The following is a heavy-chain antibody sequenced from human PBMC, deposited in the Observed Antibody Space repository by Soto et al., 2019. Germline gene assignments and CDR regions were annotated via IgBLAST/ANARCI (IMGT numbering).Heavy chain of an antibody. CDR3: AKDHLYDYDSSVLRRSSRPGDDFEI. CDR1: GGSFSGYY. D-gene: IGHD3-22*01. Sequence: ETLSLTCAVYGGSFSGYYWSWIRQPPGKGLEWIGEINHSGSTNYNPSLKSRVTISADTSQNQFSLKLKTVTAADTAVYYCAKDHLYDYDSSVLRRSSRPGDDFEIRGQGTMVTVSS. V-gene: IGHV4-34*01. J-gene: IGHJ3*02. CDR2: INHSGST.